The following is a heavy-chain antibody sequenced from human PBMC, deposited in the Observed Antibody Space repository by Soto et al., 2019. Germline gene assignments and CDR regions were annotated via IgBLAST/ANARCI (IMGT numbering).Heavy chain of an antibody. D-gene: IGHD1-26*01. CDR1: GFTFSDYY. J-gene: IGHJ2*01. Sequence: QVQLVESGGGLVKHGGSLSVSCAASGFTFSDYYMSWIRQAPGKGLEWVSYISSSSSYTNYADSVKGRFTISRDNAKNSLYLQMNSLRAEDTAVYYCAREGGGSEWYFDLWGRGTLVTVSS. CDR2: ISSSSSYT. V-gene: IGHV3-11*06. CDR3: AREGGGSEWYFDL.